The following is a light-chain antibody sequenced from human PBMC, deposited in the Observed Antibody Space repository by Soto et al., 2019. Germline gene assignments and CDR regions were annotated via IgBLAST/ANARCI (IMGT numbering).Light chain of an antibody. CDR2: GAS. CDR1: QSVRSNY. J-gene: IGKJ1*01. Sequence: EIVLTQSPGTLSLSPGESATLSCRASQSVRSNYVAWYQQKPGQGPRLLIYGASSRATGIPDRFSGSGSGTDFTLTINRLEPEDFAVYYCQQYDSSPRTFGQGTKVDI. V-gene: IGKV3-20*01. CDR3: QQYDSSPRT.